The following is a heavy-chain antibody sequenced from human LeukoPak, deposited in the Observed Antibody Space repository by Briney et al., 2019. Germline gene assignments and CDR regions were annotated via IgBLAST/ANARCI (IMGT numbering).Heavy chain of an antibody. Sequence: PSETLSLTCTVSGGSISSGSYYWSWIRQPPGKGLEWIGYIYYSGSTKYNPSLKSRVTISVDTSKNQFSLKLTSVTAADTAVYYCARGNSSPEGFDPWGQGTLVTVSS. CDR2: IYYSGST. V-gene: IGHV4-61*01. J-gene: IGHJ5*02. CDR1: GGSISSGSYY. CDR3: ARGNSSPEGFDP. D-gene: IGHD4-23*01.